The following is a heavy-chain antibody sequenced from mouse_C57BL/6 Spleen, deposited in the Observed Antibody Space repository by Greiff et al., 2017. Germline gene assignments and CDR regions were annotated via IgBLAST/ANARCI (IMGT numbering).Heavy chain of an antibody. CDR2: IYPGDGDT. J-gene: IGHJ2*01. CDR1: GYAFSSSW. CDR3: AKNYYGSSGGYYFDY. D-gene: IGHD1-1*01. Sequence: VMLVESGPELVKPGASVKISCKASGYAFSSSWMNWVKQRPGKGLEWIGRIYPGDGDTNYNGKFKGKATLTADKSSSTAYMQLSSLTSEDSAVYFCAKNYYGSSGGYYFDYWGQGTTLTVSS. V-gene: IGHV1-82*01.